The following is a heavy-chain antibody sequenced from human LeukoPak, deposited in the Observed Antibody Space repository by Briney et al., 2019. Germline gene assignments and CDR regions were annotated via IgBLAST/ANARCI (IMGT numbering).Heavy chain of an antibody. CDR2: ISSSSSYT. Sequence: GGSLRLSCAASGFTFSDYYMSWIRQAPGKGLEWVSYISSSSSYTNYAESVKGGFTISRDNAKNSLYLQMNSLRAEDTAVYYCARDATGTTFGFDYWGQGTLVTVSS. CDR3: ARDATGTTFGFDY. J-gene: IGHJ4*02. V-gene: IGHV3-11*06. CDR1: GFTFSDYY. D-gene: IGHD1-1*01.